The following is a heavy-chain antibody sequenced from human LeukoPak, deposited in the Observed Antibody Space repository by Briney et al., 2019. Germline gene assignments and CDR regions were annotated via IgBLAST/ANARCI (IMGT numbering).Heavy chain of an antibody. Sequence: SVKVSCKASGYTFTSYDINWVRQATGQGLEWMGGIIPIFGTANYAQKFQGRVTITADESTSTAYMELSSLRSEDTAVYYCARGPDYWGQGTLVTVSS. V-gene: IGHV1-69*13. CDR3: ARGPDY. CDR1: GYTFTSYD. J-gene: IGHJ4*02. CDR2: IIPIFGTA.